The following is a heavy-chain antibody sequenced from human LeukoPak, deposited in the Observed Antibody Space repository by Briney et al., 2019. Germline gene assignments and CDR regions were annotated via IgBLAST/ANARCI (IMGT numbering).Heavy chain of an antibody. Sequence: GESLKISCKGSGYSFTSYWISWVRQMPGKGLEWMGKIDPSDSQTNYSPSFQGHVTISADKSISTAYLQWSSLKASDTAMYYCARRVYGDYDPLYYFDYWGQGTLVTVSS. CDR1: GYSFTSYW. CDR2: IDPSDSQT. J-gene: IGHJ4*02. D-gene: IGHD4-17*01. CDR3: ARRVYGDYDPLYYFDY. V-gene: IGHV5-10-1*01.